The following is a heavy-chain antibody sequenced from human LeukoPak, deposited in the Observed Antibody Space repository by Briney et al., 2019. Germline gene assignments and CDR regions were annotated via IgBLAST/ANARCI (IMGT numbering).Heavy chain of an antibody. D-gene: IGHD5-12*01. Sequence: PSETLSLTCAVYGGSFSGYYWSWIRQPPGKGLEWIGEINHSGSTNYNPSLKSRVTIPVDTSKNQFSLKLSSVTAADTAVYYCARGPKYSGYDYGYFDYWGQGTLVTVSS. CDR3: ARGPKYSGYDYGYFDY. CDR2: INHSGST. V-gene: IGHV4-34*01. J-gene: IGHJ4*02. CDR1: GGSFSGYY.